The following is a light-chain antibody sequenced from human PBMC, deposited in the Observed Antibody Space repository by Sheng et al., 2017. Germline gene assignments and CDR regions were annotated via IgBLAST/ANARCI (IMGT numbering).Light chain of an antibody. V-gene: IGLV2-14*03. CDR3: SSYTSSSPWV. Sequence: QSALTQPASVSGSPGQSITISCTRTSSDVVGYNYVSWYQQHPGKAPKLLIYDVSNRPSGVSNRFSGSRSGNTASLTISGLQAEDEADYYCSSYTSSSPWVFGGGTKLTVL. CDR1: SSDVVGYNY. CDR2: DVS. J-gene: IGLJ3*02.